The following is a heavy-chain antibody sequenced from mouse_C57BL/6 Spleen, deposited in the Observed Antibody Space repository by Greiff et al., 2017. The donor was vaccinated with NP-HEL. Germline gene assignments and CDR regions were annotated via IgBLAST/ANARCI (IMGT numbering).Heavy chain of an antibody. J-gene: IGHJ3*01. CDR2: IYPRSGNT. CDR1: GYTFTSYG. CDR3: ARSGDYEGFFAY. D-gene: IGHD2-4*01. V-gene: IGHV1-81*01. Sequence: VQLQQSGAELARPGASVKLSCKASGYTFTSYGISWVKQRTGQGLEWIGEIYPRSGNTYYNEKFKGKATLTADKSSSTAYMELRSLTSEDSAVYFCARSGDYEGFFAYWGQGTLVTVSA.